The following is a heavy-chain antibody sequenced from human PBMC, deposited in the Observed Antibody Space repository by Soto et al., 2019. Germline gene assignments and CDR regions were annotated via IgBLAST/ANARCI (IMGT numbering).Heavy chain of an antibody. V-gene: IGHV1-18*01. J-gene: IGHJ3*02. D-gene: IGHD6-19*01. CDR2: ISAYNGNT. CDR1: GYTFTSYG. CDR3: ARDPHWGIEVAGTVNAFDI. Sequence: ASVKVSCKASGYTFTSYGISWVRQAPGQGLEWMGWISAYNGNTNYAQKLQGRVTMTTDTSTSTAYMELRSLRSGDTAVYYCARDPHWGIEVAGTVNAFDIWGQGTMVTV.